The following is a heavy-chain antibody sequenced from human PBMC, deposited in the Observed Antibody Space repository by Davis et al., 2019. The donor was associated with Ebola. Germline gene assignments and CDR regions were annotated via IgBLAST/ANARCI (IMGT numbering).Heavy chain of an antibody. D-gene: IGHD3-9*01. Sequence: PAGSLTLSCAVSGFTSSDYYMSRIRQAPPKGLQWVSSISDSGGSTYYAASVKGRFTISRDNSKNTLYLQMNSLRAEDTAIYYCAKGNQAGYPTTFDYWGQGTLVTVSS. CDR1: GFTSSDYY. V-gene: IGHV3-23*01. J-gene: IGHJ4*02. CDR2: ISDSGGST. CDR3: AKGNQAGYPTTFDY.